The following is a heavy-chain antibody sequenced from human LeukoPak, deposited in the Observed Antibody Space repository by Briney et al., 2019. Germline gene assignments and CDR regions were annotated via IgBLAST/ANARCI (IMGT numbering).Heavy chain of an antibody. CDR3: VRGGGVVTVIDY. V-gene: IGHV3-23*01. CDR1: GFTFSPYA. Sequence: GGSLRLSCAASGFTFSPYAMGWVRQAPGMGLEWVSVISGGGGSVAYYADSVKGRFAISRDDSMNTVYLQVNSLRAEDTAVYYCVRGGGVVTVIDYWGQGTLVTVSS. CDR2: ISGGGGSVA. D-gene: IGHD2-21*02. J-gene: IGHJ4*02.